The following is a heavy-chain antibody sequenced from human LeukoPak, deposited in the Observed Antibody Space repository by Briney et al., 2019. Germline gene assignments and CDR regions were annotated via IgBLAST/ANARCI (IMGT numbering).Heavy chain of an antibody. Sequence: GGSLRLSCAASGFNFITAAMTWVRQAPGKGLEWVSLIGSSGGSTYYADSVKGRFTISRDNSNHTLTLQMNSLRVEDTAIYYCVKDIQLSTWGLGTMVTVSS. D-gene: IGHD5-24*01. CDR3: VKDIQLST. CDR2: IGSSGGST. CDR1: GFNFITAA. V-gene: IGHV3-23*01. J-gene: IGHJ3*01.